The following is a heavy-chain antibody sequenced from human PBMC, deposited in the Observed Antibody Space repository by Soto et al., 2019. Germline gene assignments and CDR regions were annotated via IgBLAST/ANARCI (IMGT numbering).Heavy chain of an antibody. CDR1: GFTFSSYA. CDR2: ISGSGGST. CDR3: AKDGGYSYGPGAFDI. V-gene: IGHV3-23*01. D-gene: IGHD5-18*01. Sequence: PGGSLRLSCAASGFTFSSYAMSWVRQAPGKGLEWVSAISGSGGSTYYADSVKGRFTISRDNSKNTLYLQMNSLRAEDTAAYYCAKDGGYSYGPGAFDIWGQGTMVTVSS. J-gene: IGHJ3*02.